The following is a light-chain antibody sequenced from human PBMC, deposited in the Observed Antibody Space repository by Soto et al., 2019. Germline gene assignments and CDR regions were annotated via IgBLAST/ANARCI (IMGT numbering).Light chain of an antibody. J-gene: IGKJ2*01. CDR1: QSISSW. CDR2: KAS. Sequence: DIQMTQSPSTLSASVGDRVTITCRASQSISSWLAWYQQKPGKAPKLLIYKASSLESGVPSRFSGSGSGTEFTLTISSRQPDVFATYYCQQYNSYSPYTFGQGTKLEIK. V-gene: IGKV1-5*03. CDR3: QQYNSYSPYT.